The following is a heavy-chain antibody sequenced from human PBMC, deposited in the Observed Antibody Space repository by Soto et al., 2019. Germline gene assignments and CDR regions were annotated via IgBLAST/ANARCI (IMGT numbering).Heavy chain of an antibody. CDR2: ISWNSGSI. CDR3: AKAIWDYDYVWGSYRSYYCDY. V-gene: IGHV3-9*01. D-gene: IGHD3-16*02. J-gene: IGHJ4*02. Sequence: GGSLRLSCAASGFTFDDYAMHWVRQAPGKGLEWVSGISWNSGSIGYADSVKGRFTISRDNAKNSLYLQMNSLRAEDTALYYCAKAIWDYDYVWGSYRSYYCDYWGQGTLVTVSS. CDR1: GFTFDDYA.